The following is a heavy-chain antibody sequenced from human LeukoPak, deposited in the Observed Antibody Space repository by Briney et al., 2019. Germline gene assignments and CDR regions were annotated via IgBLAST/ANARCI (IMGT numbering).Heavy chain of an antibody. V-gene: IGHV3-23*01. D-gene: IGHD2-2*01. CDR3: AKDVWKSCSSTSCRGVVYYFDY. J-gene: IGHJ4*02. CDR2: ISGSGGST. CDR1: GFTFSSYA. Sequence: GGPLRLSCAASGFTFSSYAMSWVRQAPGKGLEWVSAISGSGGSTYYADSVKGRFTISRDNSKNTLYLQMNSLRAEYTDVYYCAKDVWKSCSSTSCRGVVYYFDYWGQGTLVSVSS.